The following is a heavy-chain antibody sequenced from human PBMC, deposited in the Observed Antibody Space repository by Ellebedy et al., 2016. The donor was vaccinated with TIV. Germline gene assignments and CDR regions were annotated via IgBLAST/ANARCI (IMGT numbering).Heavy chain of an antibody. V-gene: IGHV3-7*03. CDR2: IKQDGSEK. CDR1: GFIFSNYW. Sequence: PGGSLRLSCAASGFIFSNYWMNWVRQAPGKGLEWLANIKQDGSEKHYVDSVKGRFTISRDNAKNSLYLQINSLRAEDTAVYYCARVGYTSSSEDYWGQGTLVIVSS. J-gene: IGHJ4*02. D-gene: IGHD6-6*01. CDR3: ARVGYTSSSEDY.